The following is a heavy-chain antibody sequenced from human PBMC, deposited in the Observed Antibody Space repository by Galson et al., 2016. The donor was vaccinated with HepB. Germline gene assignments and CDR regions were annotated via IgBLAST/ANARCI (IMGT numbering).Heavy chain of an antibody. V-gene: IGHV1-18*01. CDR1: GYRFRNYG. CDR2: VSGDNGQT. CDR3: ARDIGTHAGGGGWFDP. J-gene: IGHJ5*02. D-gene: IGHD3-10*01. Sequence: SVKVSCKAAGYRFRNYGFSWVRQAPGHGLEWMGWVSGDNGQTNYAQTFQDRVTMSWDTSTSQTYMEMRSLRDEDTAIYYCARDIGTHAGGGGWFDPWGQGTLITVSS.